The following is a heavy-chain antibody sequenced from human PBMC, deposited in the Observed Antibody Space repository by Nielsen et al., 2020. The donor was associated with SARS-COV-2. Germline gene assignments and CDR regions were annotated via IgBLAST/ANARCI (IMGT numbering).Heavy chain of an antibody. CDR3: ARVGAAAPDIYYYYGMDV. CDR2: IRSKAYGGTT. J-gene: IGHJ6*02. Sequence: LKISCTASGFTFGDYAMSWFRQAPGKGLEWVGFIRSKAYGGTTEYAASVKGRFTISRDDSKSIAYLQMNSLKTEDTAVYYCARVGAAAPDIYYYYGMDVWGQGTTVTVSS. V-gene: IGHV3-49*03. CDR1: GFTFGDYA. D-gene: IGHD6-13*01.